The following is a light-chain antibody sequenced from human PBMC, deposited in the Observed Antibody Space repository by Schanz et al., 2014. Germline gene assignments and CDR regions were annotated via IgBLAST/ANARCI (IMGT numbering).Light chain of an antibody. CDR3: QQYNNWPPRT. CDR2: GAS. V-gene: IGKV3-15*01. Sequence: DIVLTQSPATLPVSPGERATLSCRASQSVGRKLAWYQQKPGQPPRLLIYGASTRAYDIPDRFSGSGSGTEFTLTISSLQSEDFAVYYCQQYNNWPPRTFGQGTKVEIK. J-gene: IGKJ1*01. CDR1: QSVGRK.